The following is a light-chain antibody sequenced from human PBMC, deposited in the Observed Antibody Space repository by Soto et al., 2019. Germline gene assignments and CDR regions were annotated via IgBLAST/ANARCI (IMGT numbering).Light chain of an antibody. J-gene: IGKJ4*01. CDR2: GAY. V-gene: IGKV3-20*01. CDR1: QSVSSSY. CDR3: QQYGSSPPLT. Sequence: EIVLTQSPGTLSLSPGERATISGRASQSVSSSYLAWYHQKPGQAPRLLIYGAYSRATGIPDRFSGSGSGTHFTLTISRLEPEDFEVYYCQQYGSSPPLTFGGGTKVEIK.